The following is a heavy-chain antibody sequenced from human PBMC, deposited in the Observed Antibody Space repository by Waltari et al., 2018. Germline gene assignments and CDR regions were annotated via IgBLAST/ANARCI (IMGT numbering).Heavy chain of an antibody. CDR2: FIPNLGIA. D-gene: IGHD3-16*01. Sequence: QVQLVQSGAEVKKPGSSVKVSCKASGGTFSSYTISWVRQAPGQGLEWMGRFIPNLGIANYAQKFLGRVTITADKSTSTAYMELSSLRSEDTAVYYCAIHNGLRLGELIYWGQGTLVTVSS. J-gene: IGHJ4*02. CDR1: GGTFSSYT. CDR3: AIHNGLRLGELIY. V-gene: IGHV1-69*02.